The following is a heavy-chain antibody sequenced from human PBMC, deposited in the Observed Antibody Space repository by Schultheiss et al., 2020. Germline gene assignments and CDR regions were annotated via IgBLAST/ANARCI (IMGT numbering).Heavy chain of an antibody. V-gene: IGHV4-59*12. D-gene: IGHD2-8*01. J-gene: IGHJ5*02. CDR1: GGSISSYY. CDR3: AREEDIVLISNWFDP. Sequence: SETLSLTCTVSGGSISSYYWSWIRQPPGKGLEWIGHIYYSGSTNYNPSLKSRVTISVDTSKNQFSLKLSSVTAADTAVYYCAREEDIVLISNWFDPWGQGTLVTVSS. CDR2: IYYSGST.